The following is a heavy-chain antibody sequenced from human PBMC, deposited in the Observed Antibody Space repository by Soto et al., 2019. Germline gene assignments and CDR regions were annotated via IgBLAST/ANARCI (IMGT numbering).Heavy chain of an antibody. J-gene: IGHJ4*02. CDR3: AKDDIVVVPDASFEY. CDR1: VFTFSSYA. V-gene: IGHV3-23*01. CDR2: ISGSGGST. Sequence: VGSLRLSCAASVFTFSSYAMSCVRHSPGKGLEWVSAISGSGGSTYYADSVKGRFTISRDNSKNTLYLQMNSLRAEDTAVYYCAKDDIVVVPDASFEYWGQGTLVNVSS. D-gene: IGHD2-2*01.